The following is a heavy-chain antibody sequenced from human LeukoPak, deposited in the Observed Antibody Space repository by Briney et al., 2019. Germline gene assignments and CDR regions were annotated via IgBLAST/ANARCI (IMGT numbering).Heavy chain of an antibody. CDR1: GGTLSSYA. D-gene: IGHD6-6*01. Sequence: SVKVSCKASGGTLSSYAISWVRQAPGQGLEWMGGIIPIFGTANYAQKFQGRVTITTDESTSTAYMELSSLRSGDTAVYYCARDQDSSSGWFDPWGQGTLVTVSS. J-gene: IGHJ5*02. CDR2: IIPIFGTA. CDR3: ARDQDSSSGWFDP. V-gene: IGHV1-69*05.